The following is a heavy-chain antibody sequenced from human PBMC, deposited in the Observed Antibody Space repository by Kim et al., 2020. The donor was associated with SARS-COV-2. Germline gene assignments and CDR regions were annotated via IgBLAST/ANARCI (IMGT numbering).Heavy chain of an antibody. CDR3: ARWGRVTTVVTPFDY. CDR2: ISAYNGNT. Sequence: ASVKVSCKASGYTFTSYGISWVRQAPGQGLEWMGWISAYNGNTNYAQKLQGRVTMTTDTSTSTAYMELRSLRSDDTAVYYCARWGRVTTVVTPFDYWGQGTLVTVSS. J-gene: IGHJ4*02. V-gene: IGHV1-18*01. CDR1: GYTFTSYG. D-gene: IGHD4-17*01.